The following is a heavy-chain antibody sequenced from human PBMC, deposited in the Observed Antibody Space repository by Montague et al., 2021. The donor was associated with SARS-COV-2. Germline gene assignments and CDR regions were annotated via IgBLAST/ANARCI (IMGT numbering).Heavy chain of an antibody. CDR3: SRGTLRFGMDV. J-gene: IGHJ6*02. V-gene: IGHV6-1*01. D-gene: IGHD4-17*01. CDR1: XDSVSRNTAF. Sequence: CAISXDSVSRNTAFWNWVRQSPSKGLEFLGRTYYRSKWQNDYAVSVRSRITINPDTSKNQFSLHLNSVTPEDTAVYYCSRGTLRFGMDVWGQGTTVTVSS. CDR2: TYYRSKWQN.